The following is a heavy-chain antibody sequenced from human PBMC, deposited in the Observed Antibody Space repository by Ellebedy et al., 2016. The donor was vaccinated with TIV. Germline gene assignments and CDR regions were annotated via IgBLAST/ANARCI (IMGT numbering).Heavy chain of an antibody. D-gene: IGHD3-10*01. CDR2: IGANGGST. Sequence: GESLKISCAASGFTFNSYAMSWVRQAPGKGLEWVSAIGANGGSTYYADSVKGRFTISRDNSKNTLYLQMNSLRAEDTAVYYCAKETRANRFGELLSFDYWGQGTLVTVSS. CDR3: AKETRANRFGELLSFDY. J-gene: IGHJ4*02. V-gene: IGHV3-23*01. CDR1: GFTFNSYA.